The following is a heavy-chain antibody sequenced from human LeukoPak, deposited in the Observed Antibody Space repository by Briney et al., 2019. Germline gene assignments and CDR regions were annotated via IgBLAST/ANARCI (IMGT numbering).Heavy chain of an antibody. V-gene: IGHV4-4*07. J-gene: IGHJ6*03. Sequence: SETLSLTCTVSSGPIYSYYWSWIRQTAGKGLEWIGRLYPGVSTNYNPSLKSRVTMSVDTFRNQFALELRDVTAADTAVYYCARLKFYDSTGYSPGHYMDVWGKGTTVTVSS. CDR1: SGPIYSYY. CDR3: ARLKFYDSTGYSPGHYMDV. CDR2: LYPGVST. D-gene: IGHD3-22*01.